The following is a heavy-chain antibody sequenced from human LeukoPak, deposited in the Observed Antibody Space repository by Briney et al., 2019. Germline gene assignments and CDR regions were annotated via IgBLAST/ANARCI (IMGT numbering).Heavy chain of an antibody. CDR1: GLTFSSYA. J-gene: IGHJ2*01. CDR2: ISYDGSNK. V-gene: IGHV3-30-3*01. CDR3: ARAGGDYGSGRKPLDL. Sequence: PGGSLRLSCAASGLTFSSYAMHWVRQAPGKGLEWVAVISYDGSNKYYADSVKGRFTISRDNSKNTLYLQMNSLRAEDTAVYYCARAGGDYGSGRKPLDLWGRGTLVTVSS. D-gene: IGHD3-10*01.